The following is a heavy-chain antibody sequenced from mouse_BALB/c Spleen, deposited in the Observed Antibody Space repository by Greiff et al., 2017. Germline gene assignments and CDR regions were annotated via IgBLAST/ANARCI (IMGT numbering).Heavy chain of an antibody. D-gene: IGHD2-14*01. CDR1: GYSITSGYY. J-gene: IGHJ2*01. V-gene: IGHV3-6*02. Sequence: DVQLQESGPGLVKPSQSLSLTCSVTGYSITSGYYWNWIRQFPGNKLEWMGYISYDGSNNYNPSLKNRISITRDTSKNQFFLKLNSVTTEDTATYYCARVVRRYFDYWGQGTTLTVSS. CDR2: ISYDGSN. CDR3: ARVVRRYFDY.